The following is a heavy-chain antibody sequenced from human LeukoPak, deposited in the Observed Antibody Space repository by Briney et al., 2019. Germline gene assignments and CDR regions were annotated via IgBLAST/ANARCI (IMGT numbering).Heavy chain of an antibody. V-gene: IGHV4-39*01. Sequence: SETLSLTCTVSGGSISSSSYYWGWIRQPPGKGLEWIGSIYYSGDTYYNPSLQSRVTLAVDTSKNQFSLKLSSVTAADTAVHYCARQVITWGVGIFDYWGQGTLVTVSS. J-gene: IGHJ4*02. D-gene: IGHD3-10*01. CDR1: GGSISSSSYY. CDR3: ARQVITWGVGIFDY. CDR2: IYYSGDT.